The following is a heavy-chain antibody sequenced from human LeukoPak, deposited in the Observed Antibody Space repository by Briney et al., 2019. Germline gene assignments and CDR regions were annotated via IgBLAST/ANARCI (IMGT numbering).Heavy chain of an antibody. Sequence: ASVKVSCKASGYTFTGYYMHWVRQAPGQGLEWMGWMNPNSGNTGYAQKFQGRVTITRNTSISTAYMELSSLRSEDTAMYYCARGVVKGGWYHLFDYWGQGTLVTVSS. CDR3: ARGVVKGGWYHLFDY. V-gene: IGHV1-8*03. D-gene: IGHD6-19*01. J-gene: IGHJ4*02. CDR2: MNPNSGNT. CDR1: GYTFTGYY.